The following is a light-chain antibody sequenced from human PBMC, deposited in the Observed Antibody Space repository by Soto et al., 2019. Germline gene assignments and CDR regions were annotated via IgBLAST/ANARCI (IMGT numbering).Light chain of an antibody. V-gene: IGKV1-8*01. CDR1: QGISSY. CDR2: AAS. CDR3: QQYYSYPRG. Sequence: AIRMTQSPSSLSASTGDRVTITCRASQGISSYLAWYQQKPGKAPKLLIYAASTLQSGVPSRFSGSGSGTDFTLTISCLQSEDFATYYGQQYYSYPRGFCQGTKVEIK. J-gene: IGKJ1*01.